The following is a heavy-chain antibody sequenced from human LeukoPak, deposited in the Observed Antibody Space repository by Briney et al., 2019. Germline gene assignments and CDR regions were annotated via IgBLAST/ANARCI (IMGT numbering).Heavy chain of an antibody. D-gene: IGHD3-22*01. CDR2: ISAYNGNT. J-gene: IGHJ4*02. V-gene: IGHV1-18*01. CDR3: ARDFHDSSGYYYLDC. Sequence: ASVKVSCKASGYTFTSYGISWVRQAPGQGLEWMGWISAYNGNTNYAQKLQGRVTMTTDTSTSTAYMELRSLRTDDTAVYYCARDFHDSSGYYYLDCWGQGTLITVSS. CDR1: GYTFTSYG.